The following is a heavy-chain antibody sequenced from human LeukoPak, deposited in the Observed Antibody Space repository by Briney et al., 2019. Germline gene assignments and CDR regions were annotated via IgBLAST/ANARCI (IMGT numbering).Heavy chain of an antibody. CDR3: AKGMGFEMATTDFGG. D-gene: IGHD5-24*01. J-gene: IGHJ4*02. CDR1: EFTFEYFA. Sequence: PGGSLRLSCAPSEFTFEYFAMYCVPEVPGKGLEWVLGIDWNSDNIDYADSVKGRFTIPRDNAKNSLYLQMNSQRAEDTALYYSAKGMGFEMATTDFGGWGQGTLVTVSS. CDR2: IDWNSDNI. V-gene: IGHV3-9*01.